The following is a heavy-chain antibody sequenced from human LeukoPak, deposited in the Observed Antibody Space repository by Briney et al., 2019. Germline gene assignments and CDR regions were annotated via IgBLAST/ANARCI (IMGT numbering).Heavy chain of an antibody. CDR1: GFTFTTYW. V-gene: IGHV3-74*01. Sequence: PGGSLRLSCAASGFTFTTYWMHWVRHAPGKGLVWVSHINSDGSITSYADSVKGRFTISRDNAKNTLYLQMNSLRAEDTAVYYWARDAVDTANAVWGQGTTVTVSS. D-gene: IGHD5-18*01. CDR2: INSDGSIT. CDR3: ARDAVDTANAV. J-gene: IGHJ6*02.